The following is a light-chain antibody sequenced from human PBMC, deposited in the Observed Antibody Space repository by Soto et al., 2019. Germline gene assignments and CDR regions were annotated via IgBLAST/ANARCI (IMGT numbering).Light chain of an antibody. CDR3: QEYNTTSRT. V-gene: IGKV1-5*03. Sequence: IQMTQSPSTLSASVGDTVTITCRASESMYSWLAWYKQIPGEAPQLLIYKTSTLQGGVPSRFSGSGSGAEDNLTISSLQPYDFATYFCQEYNTTSRTFGQGTRV. CDR1: ESMYSW. CDR2: KTS. J-gene: IGKJ1*01.